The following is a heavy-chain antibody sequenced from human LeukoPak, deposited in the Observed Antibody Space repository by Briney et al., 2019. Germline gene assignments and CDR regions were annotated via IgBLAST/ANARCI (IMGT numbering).Heavy chain of an antibody. J-gene: IGHJ3*02. CDR1: GYTFTSYA. Sequence: ASVKASCKTSGYTFTSYAMNWVRQAPGQGLEWMGWINTNTGNPTYAQGFTGRFVFSLDTSVSTAYLQIRSLKAEDTAVYYCARGRWDWNDAFDIWGQGTMVTVSS. D-gene: IGHD1-1*01. V-gene: IGHV7-4-1*02. CDR3: ARGRWDWNDAFDI. CDR2: INTNTGNP.